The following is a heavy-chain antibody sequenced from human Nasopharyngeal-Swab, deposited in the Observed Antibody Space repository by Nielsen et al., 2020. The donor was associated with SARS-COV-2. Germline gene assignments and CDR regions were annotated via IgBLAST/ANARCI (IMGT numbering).Heavy chain of an antibody. V-gene: IGHV4-34*01. J-gene: IGHJ4*02. Sequence: WIRQPPGKGLEWIGEINHSGSTNYNPSLKSRVTISVDTSKNQFSLKLSSVTAADTAVYYCARGPQGGTRRPYYFDYWGQGTRVTVSS. D-gene: IGHD1-26*01. CDR2: INHSGST. CDR3: ARGPQGGTRRPYYFDY.